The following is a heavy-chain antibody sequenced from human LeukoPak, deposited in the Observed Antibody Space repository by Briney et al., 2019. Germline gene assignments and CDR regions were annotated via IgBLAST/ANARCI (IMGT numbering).Heavy chain of an antibody. CDR3: ARIDGGWFFDY. Sequence: SETLSLTCAVYVESFSGHYWSWIRQPPGKGLEWIGEINHSGTTNYNPSLKSRVTISTDISKNQFSLKLSSVTAADTAVYYCARIDGGWFFDYWGQGTLVTVSS. V-gene: IGHV4-34*01. J-gene: IGHJ4*02. CDR1: VESFSGHY. CDR2: INHSGTT. D-gene: IGHD6-19*01.